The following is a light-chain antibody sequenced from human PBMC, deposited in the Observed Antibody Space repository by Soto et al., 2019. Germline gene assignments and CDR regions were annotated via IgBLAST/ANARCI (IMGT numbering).Light chain of an antibody. V-gene: IGLV2-14*03. Sequence: QSALTQPASVSGSPGQSITISCTGTSSDVGGYNFVSWYQQHPGKAPRLMIFDVDNRPLGVSTRFSGSKSGNTASLTISGLQAEDEADYYCCSYSGSSTIVVFGGGTKVTVL. J-gene: IGLJ2*01. CDR3: CSYSGSSTIVV. CDR2: DVD. CDR1: SSDVGGYNF.